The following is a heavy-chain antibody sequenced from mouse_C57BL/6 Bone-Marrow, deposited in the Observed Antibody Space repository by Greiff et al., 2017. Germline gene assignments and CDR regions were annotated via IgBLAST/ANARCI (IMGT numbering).Heavy chain of an antibody. CDR3: VRQGSYWYFDV. V-gene: IGHV10-1*01. CDR1: GFSFNTYA. Sequence: EVQLVESGGGLVQPKGSLTLSCAASGFSFNTYAMNWVRQAPGKGLEWVARIRSKSNNYATYYADSVKDRFTISRDDSESMLYLQMNNLKTEDTAMYYCVRQGSYWYFDVWGTGTTVTVSS. J-gene: IGHJ1*03. CDR2: IRSKSNNYAT. D-gene: IGHD1-1*01.